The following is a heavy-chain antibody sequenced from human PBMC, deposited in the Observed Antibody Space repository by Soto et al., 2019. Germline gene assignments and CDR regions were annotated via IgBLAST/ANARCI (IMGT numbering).Heavy chain of an antibody. D-gene: IGHD4-17*01. V-gene: IGHV2-5*02. CDR3: ALRTTVTYPFDY. CDR2: IYWDDGK. Sequence: QITLKESGPTLVKPTQTLTLTCTFSGVSLSTSGVGVGWIRQPPGKALEWLASIYWDDGKRYSPSLNSRLTIIKDTSKNQVVLTMTNMDPVDSATYYCALRTTVTYPFDYWGQGTLVTVSS. J-gene: IGHJ4*02. CDR1: GVSLSTSGVG.